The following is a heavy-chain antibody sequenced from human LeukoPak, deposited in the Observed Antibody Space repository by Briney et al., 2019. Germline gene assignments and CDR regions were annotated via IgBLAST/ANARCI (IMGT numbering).Heavy chain of an antibody. Sequence: SETLSLTCTVSGGSISSSSYYWGWIRQPPGKGLEWIGSIYYSGSTYYNPSLKSRVTISVDTSKNQFSLKLSSVTAADTAVYYCARQPGYCSSTSCCFDYWGQGTLVTVSS. CDR2: IYYSGST. D-gene: IGHD2-2*01. CDR1: GGSISSSSYY. J-gene: IGHJ4*02. V-gene: IGHV4-39*01. CDR3: ARQPGYCSSTSCCFDY.